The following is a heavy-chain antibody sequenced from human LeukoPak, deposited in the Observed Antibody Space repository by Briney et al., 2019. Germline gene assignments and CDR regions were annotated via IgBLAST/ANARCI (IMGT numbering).Heavy chain of an antibody. Sequence: SETLSLTCTVSGDSISSYYWSWIRQLPGKGLEWIGYISYSGSTNYNPSLENRVTISGDTSKNQFSLKLSSVTAADTAFYYCARQSRGTTARLFDYWGQGTLVTVSS. CDR3: ARQSRGTTARLFDY. J-gene: IGHJ4*02. CDR2: ISYSGST. V-gene: IGHV4-59*08. D-gene: IGHD1-1*01. CDR1: GDSISSYY.